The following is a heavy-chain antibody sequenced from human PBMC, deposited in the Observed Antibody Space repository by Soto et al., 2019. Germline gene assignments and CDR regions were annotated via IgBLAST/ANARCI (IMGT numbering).Heavy chain of an antibody. D-gene: IGHD7-27*01. V-gene: IGHV4-34*01. J-gene: IGHJ4*02. CDR2: INHSGST. Sequence: PSETLSLTCAVYGGSFSGYYWNWIRQPPGKGLEWIGEINHSGSTNYNPSLKSRVTLSVDTSKNQFSLKLSSVTAAGTAVYYCARGWGRIFDYWGQGTLVTVSS. CDR1: GGSFSGYY. CDR3: ARGWGRIFDY.